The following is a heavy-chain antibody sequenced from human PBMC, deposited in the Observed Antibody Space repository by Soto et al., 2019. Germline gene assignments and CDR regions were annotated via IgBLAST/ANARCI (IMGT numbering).Heavy chain of an antibody. J-gene: IGHJ4*02. CDR1: GGSISSYY. D-gene: IGHD5-18*01. V-gene: IGHV4-4*07. CDR2: IYTSGST. Sequence: QVQLQESGPGLVKPSETLSLTCTVSGGSISSYYWSWIRQPAGKGLEWIGRIYTSGSTNYNPSLKSRVTMSVDTSKNQFSLKLSSVTAADTAVYYCARDREDTAMVPFDYWGQGTLVTVSS. CDR3: ARDREDTAMVPFDY.